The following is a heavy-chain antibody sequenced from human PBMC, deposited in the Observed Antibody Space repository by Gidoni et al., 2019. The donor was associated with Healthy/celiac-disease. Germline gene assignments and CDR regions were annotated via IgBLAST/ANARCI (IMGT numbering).Heavy chain of an antibody. CDR1: GGSFSGYY. CDR2: INHRGSN. J-gene: IGHJ4*02. CDR3: ARAPRLRGGHFDY. Sequence: QVQLQQWGAGLLKTSESLSLTCAVYGGSFSGYYWSWIRPPPGKGLEWIGEINHRGSNNYNPSLKSRVTITVDKSKNQFLLKLSSVTAADTAVYYCARAPRLRGGHFDYWGQGTLVTVSS. V-gene: IGHV4-34*01. D-gene: IGHD5-12*01.